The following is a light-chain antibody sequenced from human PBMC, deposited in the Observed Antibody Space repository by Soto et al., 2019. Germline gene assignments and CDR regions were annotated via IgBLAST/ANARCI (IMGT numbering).Light chain of an antibody. CDR3: AAWDDRLDVYV. Sequence: QPVLTQPPSASGTPGQIVAISCSGSSSNIGSNTVTWYQQLPGTAPKLLIYSTSQRSSGVPGRFSGSKSGASASLSISGLQSEDEADYYCAAWDDRLDVYVFGTGTKVTV. V-gene: IGLV1-44*01. CDR2: STS. J-gene: IGLJ1*01. CDR1: SSNIGSNT.